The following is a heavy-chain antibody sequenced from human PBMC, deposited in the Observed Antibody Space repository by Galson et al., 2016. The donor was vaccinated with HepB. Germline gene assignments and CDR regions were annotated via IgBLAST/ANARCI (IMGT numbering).Heavy chain of an antibody. CDR1: GFTFITSV. J-gene: IGHJ5*02. CDR3: LKDRPYGTGWYGCSES. D-gene: IGHD6-13*01. V-gene: IGHV3-23*01. Sequence: SLRLSCAASGFTFITSVMSWVRQTPGKGLEWVSSFRGRANTQYADSVRGRFTASRDDYKGTLILQMNSLTADDTAVYYCLKDRPYGTGWYGCSESWGQGTLVIVSS. CDR2: FRGRANT.